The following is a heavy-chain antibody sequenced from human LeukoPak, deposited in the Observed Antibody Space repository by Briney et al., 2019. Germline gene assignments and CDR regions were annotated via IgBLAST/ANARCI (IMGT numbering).Heavy chain of an antibody. CDR2: IYYSGST. CDR1: GGSISSYY. D-gene: IGHD5-18*01. V-gene: IGHV4-59*01. J-gene: IGHJ4*02. CDR3: ARMIQLWLPTGP. Sequence: SETLSLTCTVSGGSISSYYWSWIRQPPGKGLEWIGYIYYSGSTNYNPSLKSRVTISVDTSKNQFSLKLSSVTAADTAVYYCARMIQLWLPTGPWGQGTLVTVSS.